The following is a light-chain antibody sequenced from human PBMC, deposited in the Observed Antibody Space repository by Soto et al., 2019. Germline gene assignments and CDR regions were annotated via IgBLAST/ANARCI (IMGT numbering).Light chain of an antibody. V-gene: IGKV3-11*01. Sequence: EIVLTQSPATLSLSPGETATLSCRVSQGLSGYIAWYQQKPGQPPRLLIYDASKRATVIPVRFSGSGSGTDLTLTISSLEHEHFAVYCCHWYSNSEYTFCQATQLEIK. CDR3: HWYSNSEYT. J-gene: IGKJ2*01. CDR1: QGLSGY. CDR2: DAS.